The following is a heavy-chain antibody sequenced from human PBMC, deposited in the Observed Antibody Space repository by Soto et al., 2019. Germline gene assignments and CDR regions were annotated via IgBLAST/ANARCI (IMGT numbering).Heavy chain of an antibody. J-gene: IGHJ4*02. Sequence: GGSLRLSCAVSGFTVSNNYMSWVRQAPGKGLEGVSVSGGYTAYGDSVKGRFTISRDNAKNTVYLHVNTLRDEDTAVYYCARGGAMGVDYWGQGTLVTVSS. D-gene: IGHD1-26*01. V-gene: IGHV3-53*01. CDR2: SGGYT. CDR3: ARGGAMGVDY. CDR1: GFTVSNNY.